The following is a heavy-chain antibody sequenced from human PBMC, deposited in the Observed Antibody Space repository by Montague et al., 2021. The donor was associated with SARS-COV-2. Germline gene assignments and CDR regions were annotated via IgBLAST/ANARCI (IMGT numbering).Heavy chain of an antibody. CDR3: AREGSGSWSHLDN. Sequence: TRSLTCTVSGGSISSGSYYWSWIRQPAGKGLEWIGRIYTSGTTDYTFSLKSRVTISVYTSKNQFSLKLTSVTAADTAVYYCAREGSGSWSHLDNWGQGTLVTVSS. D-gene: IGHD2-15*01. V-gene: IGHV4-61*02. CDR2: IYTSGTT. CDR1: GGSISSGSYY. J-gene: IGHJ4*02.